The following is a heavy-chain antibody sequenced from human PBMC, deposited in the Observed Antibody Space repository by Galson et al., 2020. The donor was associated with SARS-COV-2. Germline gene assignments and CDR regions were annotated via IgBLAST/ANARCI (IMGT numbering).Heavy chain of an antibody. CDR3: ARGGWRYCSGGSCYSRYYYYGMDV. V-gene: IGHV1-69*13. CDR2: IITIFGTA. J-gene: IGHJ6*02. Sequence: SAKVSCKASGGTFSSYAISWVRPAPGQGLEWMGGIITIFGTANYAQQFQGRVTITADESTSTAYMELSSLRSEDTAVYYCARGGWRYCSGGSCYSRYYYYGMDVWGQGTTVTVSS. D-gene: IGHD2-15*01. CDR1: GGTFSSYA.